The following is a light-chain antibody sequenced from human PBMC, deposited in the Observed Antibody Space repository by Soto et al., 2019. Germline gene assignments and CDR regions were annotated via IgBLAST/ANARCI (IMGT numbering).Light chain of an antibody. J-gene: IGLJ2*01. CDR2: SNN. V-gene: IGLV1-47*02. CDR1: SSNIGGTNY. CDR3: ASWDERLGAGI. Sequence: QSVLTQPPSASGTPGQRVFISCSGSSSNIGGTNYAYWYQQLPGAAPKLLMHSNNLRPSGVPERISGSKSGTSASLAISGLRSEDEAVYYCASWDERLGAGIFGGGTKLTVL.